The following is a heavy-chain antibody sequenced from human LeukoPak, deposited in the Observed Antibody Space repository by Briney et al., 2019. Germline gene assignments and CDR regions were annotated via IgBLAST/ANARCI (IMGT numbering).Heavy chain of an antibody. CDR1: GFTFSTYW. CDR2: IKTDGSQT. CDR3: ARASMGGRDYHLDS. V-gene: IGHV3-7*01. Sequence: PGGSLRLSCAASGFTFSTYWMTWVRQAPGKGLEWVANIKTDGSQTYYLDSVKGRFTISRDNAKNFLSLQSGSLRADDTGVYYCARASMGGRDYHLDSWGQGTLVTVSS. J-gene: IGHJ4*02. D-gene: IGHD4/OR15-4a*01.